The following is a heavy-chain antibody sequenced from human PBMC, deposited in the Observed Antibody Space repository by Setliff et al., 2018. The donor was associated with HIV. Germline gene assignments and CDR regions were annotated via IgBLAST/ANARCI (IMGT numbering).Heavy chain of an antibody. Sequence: SETLSLTCAVYGGSFSGSFWSWIRQPPGKGLEWIGEINHSGETNYSPPLKSRVSMSVDTSKDQFSLKLSAVTSADTAVYYCVRRAGRHRLLRSGVAGTLDSWGQGTLVTVSS. CDR3: VRRAGRHRLLRSGVAGTLDS. CDR1: GGSFSGSF. V-gene: IGHV4-34*01. CDR2: INHSGET. J-gene: IGHJ4*02. D-gene: IGHD6-19*01.